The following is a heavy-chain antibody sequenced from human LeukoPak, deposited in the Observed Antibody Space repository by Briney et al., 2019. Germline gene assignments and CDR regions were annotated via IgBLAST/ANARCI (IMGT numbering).Heavy chain of an antibody. CDR2: ISSGGSTI. J-gene: IGHJ4*02. Sequence: GGSLRLSCAASGFTFSSYIMNWVRQAPGKGRESVSYISSGGSTIYYAGSVRGRFTISRDTAKNSLYLEMNSLRDEDTAMYYCVRGDQEASEPAFDYWGQGTLVTVSS. V-gene: IGHV3-48*02. CDR1: GFTFSSYI. D-gene: IGHD1-14*01. CDR3: VRGDQEASEPAFDY.